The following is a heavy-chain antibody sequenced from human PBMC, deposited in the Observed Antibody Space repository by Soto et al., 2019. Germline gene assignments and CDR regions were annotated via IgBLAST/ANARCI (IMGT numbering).Heavy chain of an antibody. V-gene: IGHV4-39*01. J-gene: IGHJ6*03. CDR3: ATTRRGFGEMDYYYYYMDV. CDR1: GGSISSSSYY. CDR2: IYYSGST. Sequence: SETLSLTCTVSGGSISSSSYYWGWIRQPPGKGLEWIGSIYYSGSTYYNPSLKSRVTISVDTSKNQFSLKLSSVTAADTAVYYCATTRRGFGEMDYYYYYMDVWGKGTTVTVSS. D-gene: IGHD3-10*01.